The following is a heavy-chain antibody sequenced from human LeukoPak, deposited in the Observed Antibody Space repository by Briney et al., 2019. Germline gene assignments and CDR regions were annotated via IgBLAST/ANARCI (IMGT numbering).Heavy chain of an antibody. CDR3: ARGRSVRYFDWLFFHQPYYYYYMDV. Sequence: GASVKVSCKASGYTFTSYDINWVRQATGQGLEWMGWMSPNSGNTGYAQKFQGRVTITRNTSISTAYMELSSLRSEDTAVYYCARGRSVRYFDWLFFHQPYYYYYMDVWGKGTTVTVSS. CDR1: GYTFTSYD. D-gene: IGHD3-9*01. CDR2: MSPNSGNT. J-gene: IGHJ6*03. V-gene: IGHV1-8*03.